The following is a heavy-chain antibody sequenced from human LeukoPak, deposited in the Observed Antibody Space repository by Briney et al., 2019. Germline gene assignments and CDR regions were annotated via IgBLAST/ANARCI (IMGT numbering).Heavy chain of an antibody. V-gene: IGHV3-30*02. J-gene: IGHJ4*02. CDR3: AKDSLADIDY. D-gene: IGHD3-16*01. CDR1: GFIFSTYG. Sequence: GGSLRLSCAASGFIFSTYGMYWVRQAPGKGLEWVAFIRHDGSIKNYADSVKGRSTISRDNSKNTLYLQMNSLRAEDTAVYYCAKDSLADIDYWGQGTLVTVAS. CDR2: IRHDGSIK.